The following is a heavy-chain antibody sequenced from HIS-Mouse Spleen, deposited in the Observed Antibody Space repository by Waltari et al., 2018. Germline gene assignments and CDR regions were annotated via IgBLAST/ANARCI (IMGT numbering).Heavy chain of an antibody. V-gene: IGHV4-39*07. CDR2: IYYSGVT. J-gene: IGHJ2*01. Sequence: QLQLQESGPGLVKPSETLSLTCTVSGGSISSSSYYWGWIRQPPGKGLGWIGSIYYSGVTSSTPSLKSRVTISVDTSKNPFSLKLSSVTAADTAVYYCAREIPYSSSWYDWYFDLWGRGTLVTVSS. CDR1: GGSISSSSYY. CDR3: AREIPYSSSWYDWYFDL. D-gene: IGHD6-13*01.